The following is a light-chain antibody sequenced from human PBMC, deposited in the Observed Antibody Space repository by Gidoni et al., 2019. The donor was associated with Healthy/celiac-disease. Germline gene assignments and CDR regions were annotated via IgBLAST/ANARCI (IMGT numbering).Light chain of an antibody. V-gene: IGLV3-21*03. CDR3: QVWDNSSDHPV. Sequence: SYVLTQSPSVPVAPGKTARITCGGNNIGRESVHWYQQKPGQAPVLVVYDDSDRPSGIPERFSGSNSGNTATLSISRVEAGDEADYYCQVWDNSSDHPVFGGGTKLTVL. J-gene: IGLJ2*01. CDR1: NIGRES. CDR2: DDS.